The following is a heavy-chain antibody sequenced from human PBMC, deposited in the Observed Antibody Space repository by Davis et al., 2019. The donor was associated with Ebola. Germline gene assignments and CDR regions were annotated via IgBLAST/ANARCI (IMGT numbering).Heavy chain of an antibody. CDR2: IGSSGATV. J-gene: IGHJ4*02. CDR1: GFTFSGYD. D-gene: IGHD1-1*01. CDR3: ARSGTWAY. V-gene: IGHV3-48*03. Sequence: GESLKISCTASGFTFSGYDMTWVRQAPGKGLEWVSYIGSSGATVLYADSVKGRFTISRDNAENSLFLQMNSLRAEDTAIYFCARSGTWAYWGQGTLVTVAS.